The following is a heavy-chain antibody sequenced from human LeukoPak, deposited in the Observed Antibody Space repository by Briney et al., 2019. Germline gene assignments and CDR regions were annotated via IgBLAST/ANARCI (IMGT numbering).Heavy chain of an antibody. CDR2: VNDSGST. CDR3: ARESGSVTSEVDFDY. J-gene: IGHJ4*02. V-gene: IGHV4-34*01. Sequence: SETLSLTCAVYGGSFSDYYWIWIRQPPGKGLEWIGEVNDSGSTKYNPSLKSRVTISLDTSKNQLSLKLRSVTAADTAVYYCARESGSVTSEVDFDYWGQGTLVTVSS. CDR1: GGSFSDYY. D-gene: IGHD4-17*01.